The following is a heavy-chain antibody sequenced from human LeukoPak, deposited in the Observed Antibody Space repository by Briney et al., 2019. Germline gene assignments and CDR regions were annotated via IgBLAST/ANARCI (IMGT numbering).Heavy chain of an antibody. CDR1: GFTFSSYW. J-gene: IGHJ6*02. CDR3: ARVSRDFYSNYYYYYGMDV. V-gene: IGHV3-7*01. Sequence: GGSLRLSCAASGFTFSSYWVSWVRQAPGKELEWVANIKQDGSEKYYVDSVKGRFTISRDNAKNSLYLQMNSLRAEDTAVYYCARVSRDFYSNYYYYYGMDVWGQGTTVTVSS. CDR2: IKQDGSEK. D-gene: IGHD4-11*01.